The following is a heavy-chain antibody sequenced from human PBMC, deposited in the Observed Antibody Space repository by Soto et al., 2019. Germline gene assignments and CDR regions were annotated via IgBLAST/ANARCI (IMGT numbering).Heavy chain of an antibody. CDR2: IIPIIGTT. CDR1: GGAFSSYA. V-gene: IGHV1-69*13. Sequence: GASVKVSCKASGGAFSSYAISWVRQAPGQGLEWMGGIIPIIGTTNYAQKFQGRVTITADASISTAYMELSRLRSDDTAVYYCARGTGSGWSTKYYYYYYMDVWGKGTTVTVSS. J-gene: IGHJ6*03. CDR3: ARGTGSGWSTKYYYYYYMDV. D-gene: IGHD6-19*01.